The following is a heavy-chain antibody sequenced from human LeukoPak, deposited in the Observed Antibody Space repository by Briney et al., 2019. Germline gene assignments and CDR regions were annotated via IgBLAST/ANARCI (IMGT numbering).Heavy chain of an antibody. CDR2: IYSGGNA. CDR1: GFSFSSYA. D-gene: IGHD2-2*01. V-gene: IGHV3-53*01. Sequence: GWSLRPSCAASGFSFSSYAMSWVRQAPGKGLEWVSVIYSGGNAYYADSVKGRFTISRDNSKNTVYLQMNSLRAEDRAVYYCARGETSSYDYWGQGTLVTVSS. J-gene: IGHJ4*02. CDR3: ARGETSSYDY.